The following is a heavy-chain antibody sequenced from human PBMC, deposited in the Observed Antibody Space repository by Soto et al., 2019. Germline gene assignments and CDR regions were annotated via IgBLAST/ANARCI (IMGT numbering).Heavy chain of an antibody. CDR3: AKTLRFLDLVLDYYYGMDV. D-gene: IGHD3-3*01. CDR2: ISSDGSDE. V-gene: IGHV3-30*18. J-gene: IGHJ6*02. CDR1: GFTFSIYG. Sequence: QVQLMESGGGVVQPGRSLRLSCAASGFTFSIYGMHWVRQAPGKGLEWVALISSDGSDESYADSVKGRFTISRDNSKNTLYLQMNSLRAEDTAVYYCAKTLRFLDLVLDYYYGMDVWGQGTTVTVSS.